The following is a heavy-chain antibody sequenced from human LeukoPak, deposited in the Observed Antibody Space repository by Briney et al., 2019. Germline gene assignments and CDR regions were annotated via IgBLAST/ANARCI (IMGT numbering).Heavy chain of an antibody. D-gene: IGHD6-13*01. CDR3: ARVAAAGREYFDF. Sequence: PGGSLRLSCAASGFTVSSNYMGWVRQAPGKGREWVSLIYSGGSTLYADSVKGRFTISRDNSKNTLYLQMNSLGAEDTAVYYCARVAAAGREYFDFWGQGTLVTVSS. J-gene: IGHJ4*02. V-gene: IGHV3-53*01. CDR1: GFTVSSNY. CDR2: IYSGGST.